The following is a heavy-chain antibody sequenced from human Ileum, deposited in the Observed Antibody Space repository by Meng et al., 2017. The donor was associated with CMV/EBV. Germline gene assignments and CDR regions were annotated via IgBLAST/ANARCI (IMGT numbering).Heavy chain of an antibody. V-gene: IGHV4-30-4*08. J-gene: IGHJ5*02. CDR3: ARGMFEIPSRTNGYFDP. CDR1: DST. CDR2: ICYSGSA. D-gene: IGHD5-24*01. Sequence: DSTWGWLRQSPGRGLGWVGYICYSGSAYYDPYLASGVSMSMNASQQQFTLKVTYVTAADTDVYYCARGMFEIPSRTNGYFDPWGQGTLVTVSS.